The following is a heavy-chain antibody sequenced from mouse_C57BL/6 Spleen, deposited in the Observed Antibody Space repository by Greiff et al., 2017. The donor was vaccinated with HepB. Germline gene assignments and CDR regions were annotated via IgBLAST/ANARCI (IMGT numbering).Heavy chain of an antibody. CDR1: GYTFTSYW. CDR3: ARRTVEAMDY. J-gene: IGHJ4*01. Sequence: QVQLQQPGAELVRPGTSVKLSCKASGYTFTSYWMHWVKQRPGQGLEWIGVIDPSDSYTNYNQKFKGKATLTVDTSSSTAYMQLSSLTSEDSAVYYCARRTVEAMDYWGQGTSVTVSS. D-gene: IGHD1-1*01. CDR2: IDPSDSYT. V-gene: IGHV1-59*01.